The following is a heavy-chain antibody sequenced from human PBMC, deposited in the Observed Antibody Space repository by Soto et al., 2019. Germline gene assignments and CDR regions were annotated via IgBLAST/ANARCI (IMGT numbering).Heavy chain of an antibody. CDR3: AKDPYGSGWYSDY. D-gene: IGHD6-19*01. J-gene: IGHJ4*02. Sequence: GGSLRLSCAASGFTFRNYAMSWVRQAPGKGLEWVSSISSSGGTTHYAVSVKGRFTISRDNSKNTLYLQMNSLRVEDTAVYYCAKDPYGSGWYSDYWGQGTLVTVSS. CDR1: GFTFRNYA. V-gene: IGHV3-23*01. CDR2: ISSSGGTT.